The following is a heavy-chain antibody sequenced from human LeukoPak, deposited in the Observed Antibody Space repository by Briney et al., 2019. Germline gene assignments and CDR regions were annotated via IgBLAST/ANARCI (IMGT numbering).Heavy chain of an antibody. Sequence: PGGSLRLSCAASGFTFSSYWMSWVRQAPGKWLEWVANIKQDGSEKYYVDSVKGRFTISRDNAKNSLYLQMNSLRAEDTAVYYCARGGYDSSGYYRPYYFDYWGQGTLVTVSS. CDR2: IKQDGSEK. CDR1: GFTFSSYW. D-gene: IGHD3-22*01. CDR3: ARGGYDSSGYYRPYYFDY. J-gene: IGHJ4*02. V-gene: IGHV3-7*01.